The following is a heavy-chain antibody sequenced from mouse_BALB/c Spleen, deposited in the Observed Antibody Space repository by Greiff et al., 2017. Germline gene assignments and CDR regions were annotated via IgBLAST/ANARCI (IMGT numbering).Heavy chain of an antibody. CDR2: IYPGDGDT. Sequence: VKLMESGAELVRPGSSVKISCKASGYAFSSYWMNWVKQRPGQGLEWIGQIYPGDGDTNYNGKFKGKATLTADKSSSTAYMQLSSLTSEDSAVYFCAREDYYGSKRFAYWGQGTLVTVSA. CDR3: AREDYYGSKRFAY. D-gene: IGHD1-1*01. J-gene: IGHJ3*01. V-gene: IGHV1-80*01. CDR1: GYAFSSYW.